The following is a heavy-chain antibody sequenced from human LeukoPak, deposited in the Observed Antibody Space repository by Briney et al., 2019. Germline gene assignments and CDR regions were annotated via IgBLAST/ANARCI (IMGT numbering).Heavy chain of an antibody. CDR2: MNPNSGNT. J-gene: IGHJ5*02. D-gene: IGHD2-2*01. CDR1: GYTFTSYD. Sequence: ASVKVSCKASGYTFTSYDINWVRQATGQGLEWMGWMNPNSGNTGYAQKFQGRVTMTRNTSISTAYMELSSLRSEDTAVYYCARGSSVYCSSTSCYDGFSSWFDPWGQGTLVTVSS. V-gene: IGHV1-8*01. CDR3: ARGSSVYCSSTSCYDGFSSWFDP.